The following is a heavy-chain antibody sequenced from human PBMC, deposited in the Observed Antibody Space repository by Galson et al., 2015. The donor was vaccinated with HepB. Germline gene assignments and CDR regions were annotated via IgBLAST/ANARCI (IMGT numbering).Heavy chain of an antibody. CDR2: IIPIFGTA. D-gene: IGHD1-26*01. CDR1: GGTFSSYA. CDR3: ATPSGSWYYFDY. J-gene: IGHJ4*02. Sequence: SCKASGGTFSSYAISWLRQAPGQGLEWMGGIIPIFGTANYAQKFQGRVTITADESTSTAYMELSSLRPEDTAVYYCATPSGSWYYFDYWGQGTLVTVSS. V-gene: IGHV1-69*01.